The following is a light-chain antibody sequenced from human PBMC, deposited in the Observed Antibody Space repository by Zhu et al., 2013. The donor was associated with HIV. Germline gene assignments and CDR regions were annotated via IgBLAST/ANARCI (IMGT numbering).Light chain of an antibody. CDR1: QAIRND. CDR3: LQHNTYPRT. Sequence: DVQMSQSPSSLSASVGDKVTITCRASQAIRNDLGWYQHKPGKAPKRLIYTASTFQSGVPSRFSASGSGTEFTLTITHLQPEDFATYYCLQHNTYPRTFGLGTKVETK. J-gene: IGKJ1*01. CDR2: TAS. V-gene: IGKV1-17*02.